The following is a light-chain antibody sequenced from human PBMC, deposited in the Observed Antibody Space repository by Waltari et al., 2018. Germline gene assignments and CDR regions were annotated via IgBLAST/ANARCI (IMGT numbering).Light chain of an antibody. CDR1: QSVNHNY. CDR2: GVS. J-gene: IGKJ1*01. Sequence: DIVLTQSPGTLSLSPGERATLSCRASQSVNHNYLDWYQQKLGQAPRLLIYGVSSRAADIPDRFSGSGSGTDFTLTISRLEAEDFAVYYCQQYETSPTFGQGTKVEVK. CDR3: QQYETSPT. V-gene: IGKV3-20*01.